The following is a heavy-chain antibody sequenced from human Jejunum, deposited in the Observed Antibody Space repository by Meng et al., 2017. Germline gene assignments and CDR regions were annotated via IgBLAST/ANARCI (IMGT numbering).Heavy chain of an antibody. CDR1: GITFTNYA. CDR2: INTGGNTT. CDR3: ATTGSRSSGS. V-gene: IGHV3-48*04. J-gene: IGHJ4*02. D-gene: IGHD3-22*01. Sequence: LGCCGGGVLQPWVSLRLSCADFGITFTNYAMHGLRQAPGKGLEVVSYINTGGNTTYYADSVKGRFSISRDNAKNSVYLQMNSLRAEDTAVYYCATTGSRSSGSWGQGTLVTVSS.